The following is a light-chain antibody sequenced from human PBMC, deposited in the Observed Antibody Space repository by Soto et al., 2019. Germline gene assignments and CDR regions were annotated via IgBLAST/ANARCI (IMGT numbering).Light chain of an antibody. Sequence: EIVMTQSPATLSVSPGERATLSCRASQSISSNLAWYQQKPGQAPRLLMFRTSSRATGFPARFSGSGSGTEFSLTISSLEPEDFAVYYCQQYGSSGTFGQGTKVDI. V-gene: IGKV3-15*01. J-gene: IGKJ1*01. CDR3: QQYGSSGT. CDR2: RTS. CDR1: QSISSN.